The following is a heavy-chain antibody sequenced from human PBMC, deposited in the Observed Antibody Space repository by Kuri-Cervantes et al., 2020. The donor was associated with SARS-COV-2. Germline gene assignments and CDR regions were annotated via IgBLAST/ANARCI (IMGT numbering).Heavy chain of an antibody. CDR1: GGSISSYY. V-gene: IGHV4-4*08. Sequence: SETLSLTCTVSGGSISSYYWSWIRQPPGKGLEWIGRIYTSGSTNYNPSLKSRVTISVDTSKNQFSLKLSSVTAADTAVYYCARDGAGVAVAGTSNWFDPWGQGTLVTVSS. J-gene: IGHJ5*02. CDR2: IYTSGST. CDR3: ARDGAGVAVAGTSNWFDP. D-gene: IGHD6-19*01.